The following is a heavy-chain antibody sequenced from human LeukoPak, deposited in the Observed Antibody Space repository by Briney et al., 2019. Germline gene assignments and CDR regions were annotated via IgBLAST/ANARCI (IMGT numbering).Heavy chain of an antibody. V-gene: IGHV4-59*01. CDR3: ARGRVGSAENWFDP. CDR1: GGSISSYY. J-gene: IGHJ5*02. D-gene: IGHD1-14*01. CDR2: IYYSGST. Sequence: PSGTLSLTCTVSGGSISSYYWSWIRQPPGKGLEWIGYIYYSGSTNYNPSLKSRVTISVDTSKNQFSLKLSSVTAADTAVYYCARGRVGSAENWFDPWGQGTLVTVSS.